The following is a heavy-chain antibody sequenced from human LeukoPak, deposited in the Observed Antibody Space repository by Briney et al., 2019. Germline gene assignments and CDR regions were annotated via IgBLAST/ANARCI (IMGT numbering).Heavy chain of an antibody. CDR2: VYYSGST. V-gene: IGHV4-39*02. J-gene: IGHJ6*03. CDR1: GGSISSSSYY. D-gene: IGHD1-26*01. CDR3: ARDPYSGSYGSYYYYYMDV. Sequence: PSETLSLTCTVSGGSISSSSYYWGWIRQPPGKGLEWIGSVYYSGSTYYNPSLKSRVTISVDTSKNHFSLTLSSVTAADAAVYYCARDPYSGSYGSYYYYYMDVWGKGTTVTVSS.